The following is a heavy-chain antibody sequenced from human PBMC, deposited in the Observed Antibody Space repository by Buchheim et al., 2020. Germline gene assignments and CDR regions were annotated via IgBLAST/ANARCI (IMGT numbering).Heavy chain of an antibody. J-gene: IGHJ6*02. CDR3: ARTDIVATVTHYYYYGMDV. D-gene: IGHD5-12*01. CDR2: MNPNSGNT. CDR1: GYTFTSYD. V-gene: IGHV1-8*01. Sequence: QVQLVQSGAEVKKPGASVKVSCKASGYTFTSYDINWVRQATGQGLEWMGWMNPNSGNTGYAQKFQGRVTMTRNTSISQAYMELSSLRSEDTAVYYCARTDIVATVTHYYYYGMDVWGQGTT.